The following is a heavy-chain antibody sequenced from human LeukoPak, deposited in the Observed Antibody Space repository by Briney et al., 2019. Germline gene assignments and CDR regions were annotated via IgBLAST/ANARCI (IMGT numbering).Heavy chain of an antibody. D-gene: IGHD1-26*01. CDR1: GFTFGNYW. V-gene: IGHV3-74*01. CDR2: IKGDGITT. Sequence: GRSLTLSCAASGFTFGNYWMHWVRHAPGKGLVWVSPIKGDGITTSYADYVKGRFTISRDNAKNTLYLQMNGLTAEDTAVYYCARDGFGGSYSFWGQGTLVTVSS. CDR3: ARDGFGGSYSF. J-gene: IGHJ4*02.